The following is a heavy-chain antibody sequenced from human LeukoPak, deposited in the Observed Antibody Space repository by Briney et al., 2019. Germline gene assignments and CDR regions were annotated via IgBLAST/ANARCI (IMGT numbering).Heavy chain of an antibody. J-gene: IGHJ3*02. CDR3: AREGQLGTPDAFDI. CDR1: GGSISSGSYY. D-gene: IGHD7-27*01. Sequence: NASETLSLTCTVSGGSISSGSYYWSWIRQPAGKGLEWIGRIYTSGSTNYNPSLKSRVTISVDTSKNQFSLKLSSVTAADTAVYHCAREGQLGTPDAFDIWGQGTMVTVSS. CDR2: IYTSGST. V-gene: IGHV4-61*02.